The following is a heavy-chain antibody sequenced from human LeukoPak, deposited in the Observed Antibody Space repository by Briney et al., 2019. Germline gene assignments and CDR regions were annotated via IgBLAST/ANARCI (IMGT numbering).Heavy chain of an antibody. CDR1: GGSISSSSYY. CDR3: AREYDFWSGYPADYYYYMDV. D-gene: IGHD3-3*01. V-gene: IGHV4-39*07. Sequence: PSETLSLTCTVSGGSISSSSYYWGWIRQPPGKGLEWIGSIYYSGSTYYNPSLKSRVTISVDTSKNQFSLKLSSVTAADTAVYYCAREYDFWSGYPADYYYYMDVWGKGTTVTVSS. CDR2: IYYSGST. J-gene: IGHJ6*03.